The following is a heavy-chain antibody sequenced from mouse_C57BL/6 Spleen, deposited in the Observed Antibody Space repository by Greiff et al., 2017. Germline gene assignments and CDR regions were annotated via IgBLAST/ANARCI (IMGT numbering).Heavy chain of an antibody. J-gene: IGHJ1*03. CDR2: INPNNGGT. CDR1: GYTFTDYY. V-gene: IGHV1-26*01. D-gene: IGHD1-1*01. Sequence: EVQLQQSGPELVKPGASVKISCKASGYTFTDYYMNWVKQSHGKSLEWIGDINPNNGGTSYNQKFKGKATLTVAKSSSTAYMELRSLTSEDSAVXYCARKGSNYGYFDVWGTGTTVTVSS. CDR3: ARKGSNYGYFDV.